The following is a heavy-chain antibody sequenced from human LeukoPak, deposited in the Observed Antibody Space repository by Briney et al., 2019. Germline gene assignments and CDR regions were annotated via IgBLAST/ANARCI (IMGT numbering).Heavy chain of an antibody. V-gene: IGHV4-59*01. CDR1: GGSISTYY. J-gene: IGHJ4*02. CDR3: ARFKRAGGWSYFDY. CDR2: IYNSGNT. Sequence: SETLPLTCTVSGGSISTYYWSWIRQPPGTGLEWIGHIYNSGNTNYSPSLKSRVTISVDTSKIQFSLKLTSVTAADTAVYYCARFKRAGGWSYFDYWGQGTLVTVSS. D-gene: IGHD6-19*01.